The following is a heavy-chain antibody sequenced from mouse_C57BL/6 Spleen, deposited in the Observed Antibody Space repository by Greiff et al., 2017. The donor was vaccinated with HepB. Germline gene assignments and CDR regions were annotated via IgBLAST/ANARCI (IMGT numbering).Heavy chain of an antibody. CDR2: ISYDGSN. D-gene: IGHD1-1*01. Sequence: ESGPGLVKPSQSLSLTCSVTGYSITSGYYWNWIRQFPGNKLEWMGYISYDGSNNYNPSLKNRISITRDTSKNQFFLKLNSVTTEDTATYYCARGVTTVAHWYFDVWGTGTTVTVSS. J-gene: IGHJ1*03. CDR3: ARGVTTVAHWYFDV. CDR1: GYSITSGYY. V-gene: IGHV3-6*01.